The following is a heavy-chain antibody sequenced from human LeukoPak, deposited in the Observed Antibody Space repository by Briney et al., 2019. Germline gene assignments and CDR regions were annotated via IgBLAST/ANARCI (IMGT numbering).Heavy chain of an antibody. V-gene: IGHV1-46*01. D-gene: IGHD2-15*01. CDR2: INPSGGST. CDR1: GYTLTSYY. CDR3: ARGLYCSGGSCRGPNFDY. Sequence: GASVKVSCKASGYTLTSYYMHWVRQAPGQGLEWMGIINPSGGSTSYAQKFQGRVTMTRDTSISTAYMELSRLRSDDTAVYYCARGLYCSGGSCRGPNFDYWGQGTLVTVSS. J-gene: IGHJ4*02.